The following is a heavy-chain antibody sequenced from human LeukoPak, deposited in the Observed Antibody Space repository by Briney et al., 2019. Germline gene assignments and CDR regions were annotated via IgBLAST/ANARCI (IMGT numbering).Heavy chain of an antibody. CDR3: ARDERWIQFNY. Sequence: PGGSLRLSCAASGFTFSRYGMHWVRQAPGKGLEWVVVISYDGSNKYYADSVKGRFTISRDNSKNTLYLHMNGLRVEDTAIYYCARDERWIQFNYWGQGTLVTVSS. CDR2: ISYDGSNK. V-gene: IGHV3-30*03. D-gene: IGHD5-18*01. J-gene: IGHJ4*02. CDR1: GFTFSRYG.